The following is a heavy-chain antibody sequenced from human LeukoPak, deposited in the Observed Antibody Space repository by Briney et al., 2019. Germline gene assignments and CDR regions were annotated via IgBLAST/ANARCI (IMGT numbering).Heavy chain of an antibody. CDR3: ASPTRGEYQLLLYYYYGMDV. CDR2: INHNGEMI. Sequence: PGGSLRLSCAASGFTFSNYVMSWVRQAPGKGLEWVSYINHNGEMIFYPDFVKGRFTISRDNAKNSLYLQMNSLRDEDTAVYYCASPTRGEYQLLLYYYYGMDVWGQGTTVTVSS. V-gene: IGHV3-48*02. CDR1: GFTFSNYV. J-gene: IGHJ6*02. D-gene: IGHD2-2*01.